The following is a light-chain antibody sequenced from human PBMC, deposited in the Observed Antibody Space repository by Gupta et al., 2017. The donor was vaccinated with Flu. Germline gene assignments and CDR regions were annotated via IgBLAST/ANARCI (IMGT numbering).Light chain of an antibody. V-gene: IGKV3-15*01. Sequence: RATLSCRTSQSVSSDLAWYQQKPGQPPRLLIYGASTRATGIPTRFSGGGSGTEFTLTISSLQPEDFGIYYCQQYNDWPPKYTFGQGTKLEIK. CDR3: QQYNDWPPKYT. CDR2: GAS. J-gene: IGKJ2*01. CDR1: QSVSSD.